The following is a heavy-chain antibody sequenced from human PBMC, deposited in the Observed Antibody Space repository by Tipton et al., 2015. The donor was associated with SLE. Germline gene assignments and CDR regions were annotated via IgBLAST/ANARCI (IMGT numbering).Heavy chain of an antibody. V-gene: IGHV3-30*04. CDR3: ARDRGIAARPSYYYYYMDV. CDR2: ISYDGSNK. Sequence: RSLRLSCAASGFTFSSYAMHWVRQAPGKGLEWVAVISYDGSNKYYADSVKGRFTISRDNAKNTLYLQMNSLRAEDTAVYYCARDRGIAARPSYYYYYMDVWGKGTTVTVSS. D-gene: IGHD6-6*01. CDR1: GFTFSSYA. J-gene: IGHJ6*03.